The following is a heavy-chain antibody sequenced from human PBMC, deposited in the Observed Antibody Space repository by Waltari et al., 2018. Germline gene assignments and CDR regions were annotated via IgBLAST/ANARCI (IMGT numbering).Heavy chain of an antibody. J-gene: IGHJ4*02. V-gene: IGHV3-23*01. CDR3: AKVYSGSYLDY. Sequence: EVQLLESGGGLVQPGGSLRLSCAACGFTFSNYAMSWVRQAPGKGLEWVSAISGSGDGTYHGDSVKGRFTISRDNSKNTLDLQMNSLRVEDTAIYFCAKVYSGSYLDYWGQGTLVTVSS. CDR1: GFTFSNYA. D-gene: IGHD1-26*01. CDR2: ISGSGDGT.